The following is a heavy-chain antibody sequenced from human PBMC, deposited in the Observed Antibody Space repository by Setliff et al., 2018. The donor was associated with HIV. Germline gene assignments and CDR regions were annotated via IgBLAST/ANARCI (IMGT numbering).Heavy chain of an antibody. V-gene: IGHV4-38-2*02. CDR1: GIPIDRVYS. J-gene: IGHJ4*01. CDR3: ARDQSDYNVLTGFGDFDY. CDR2: ISHSGST. D-gene: IGHD3-9*01. Sequence: PSETLSLTCGVSGIPIDRVYSWAWTRQPPGKGLEWIGTISHSGSTHYNSPLQGRISISIDTSKNQFSLTLTSVTAADTAMYYCARDQSDYNVLTGFGDFDYWGHGTLVTVSS.